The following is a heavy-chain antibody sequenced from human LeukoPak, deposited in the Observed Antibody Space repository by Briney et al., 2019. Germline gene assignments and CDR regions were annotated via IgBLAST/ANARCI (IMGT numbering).Heavy chain of an antibody. CDR1: GYTFSSYV. Sequence: ASVKVSCKASGYTFSSYVLSWVRQAPGQGLEWMGRISTKAGDSVYAQKLQGRVTMTTDTSTSTAYLELRSLSSDDTAVYCARTMTTLPTHGELDLWGQGTQVTVSS. D-gene: IGHD4-17*01. CDR2: ISTKAGDS. V-gene: IGHV1-18*01. CDR3: ARTMTTLPTHGELDL. J-gene: IGHJ5*02.